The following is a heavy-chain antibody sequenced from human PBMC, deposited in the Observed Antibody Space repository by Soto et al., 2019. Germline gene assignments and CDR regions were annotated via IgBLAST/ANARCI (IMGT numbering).Heavy chain of an antibody. CDR1: GGTFSSYA. Sequence: ASVKVSCKASGGTFSSYAISWVRQAPGQGLEWMGGIIPIFGTANYAQKFQGRVTIAADESTSTAYMELSSLRSEDTAVYYCARGRASCPPDYWGQGTLVTVSS. J-gene: IGHJ4*02. V-gene: IGHV1-69*13. D-gene: IGHD2-2*01. CDR3: ARGRASCPPDY. CDR2: IIPIFGTA.